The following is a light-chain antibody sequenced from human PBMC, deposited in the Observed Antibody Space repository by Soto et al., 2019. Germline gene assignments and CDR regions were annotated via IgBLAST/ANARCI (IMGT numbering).Light chain of an antibody. CDR3: QQRINWPLT. CDR2: DAS. J-gene: IGKJ4*01. V-gene: IGKV3-11*01. Sequence: EIVLTLSHATLSLSPGERATLSCRASQSVSSYLAWYQQKPGQAPRLLIYDASNRAPGISARFSGSGSGTDFTLTISSLEPEDFAVYFCQQRINWPLTFGGGTKVEIK. CDR1: QSVSSY.